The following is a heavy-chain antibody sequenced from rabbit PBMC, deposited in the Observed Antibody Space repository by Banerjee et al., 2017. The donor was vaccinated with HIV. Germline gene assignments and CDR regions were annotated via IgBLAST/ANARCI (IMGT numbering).Heavy chain of an antibody. CDR1: GFSFSSSYY. CDR3: ARGYASVDL. CDR2: IYAGSNGVT. Sequence: QSLEESGGDLVKPGASLTLTCTASGFSFSSSYYMCWVRQAPGKGLEWIACIYAGSNGVTYYASWAKGRFTISKTSSTTVTLQMTSLTAADTATYFCARGYASVDLWGPGTL. D-gene: IGHD1-1*01. J-gene: IGHJ4*01. V-gene: IGHV1S40*01.